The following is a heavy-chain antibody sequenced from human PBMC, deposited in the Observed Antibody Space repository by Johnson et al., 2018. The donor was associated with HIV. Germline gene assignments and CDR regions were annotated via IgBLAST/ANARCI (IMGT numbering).Heavy chain of an antibody. CDR2: IHSGGTT. Sequence: QVQLVESGGGVVRPGGSLRLSCAASGFTFDDYGMSWVRQAPGKGLEWVSLIHSGGTTFYADSVKGRFTISRDNSKNTLYLQMNSLRAEDTAVYYCAKDEALGWELDPDAFDIWGQGTMVTVSS. V-gene: IGHV3-NL1*01. CDR3: AKDEALGWELDPDAFDI. D-gene: IGHD1-26*01. J-gene: IGHJ3*02. CDR1: GFTFDDYG.